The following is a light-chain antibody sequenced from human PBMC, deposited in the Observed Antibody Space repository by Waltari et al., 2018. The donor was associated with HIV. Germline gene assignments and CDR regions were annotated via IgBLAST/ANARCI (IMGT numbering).Light chain of an antibody. CDR2: GAS. Sequence: EIVLTQSPGTLSLSPGERATLSCRASQSVSSSYLAWHQQKPGQAPRLLIYGASSRATGIPDRFGGSGSGTDFTLTISRLEPEDFAVYYCQQYGTSCTFGQGTRLEIK. V-gene: IGKV3-20*01. J-gene: IGKJ5*01. CDR1: QSVSSSY. CDR3: QQYGTSCT.